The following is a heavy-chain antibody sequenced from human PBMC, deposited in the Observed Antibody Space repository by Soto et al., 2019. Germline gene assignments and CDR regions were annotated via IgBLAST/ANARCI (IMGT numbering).Heavy chain of an antibody. D-gene: IGHD6-19*01. Sequence: EVQLLESGGGLVQPGGSLRLSCAASGFTFSTYTMNWARQAPGKGLEWVSGISGSGGSTFYADSVKGRFTISRDNLKNRLYLQMNSLRVEDTAIYYCAKGVAEAGGSSWFDPWGQGTLVAVSS. CDR3: AKGVAEAGGSSWFDP. CDR2: ISGSGGST. J-gene: IGHJ5*02. V-gene: IGHV3-23*01. CDR1: GFTFSTYT.